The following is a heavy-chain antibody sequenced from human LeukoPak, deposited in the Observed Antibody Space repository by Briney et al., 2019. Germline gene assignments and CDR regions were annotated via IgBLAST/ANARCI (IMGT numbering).Heavy chain of an antibody. D-gene: IGHD5-12*01. V-gene: IGHV5-51*01. J-gene: IGHJ4*02. CDR1: GYTFTSYW. CDR3: VRMGVGYSYAEY. CDR2: IYPDDSDT. Sequence: GESLKISCQGSGYTFTSYWIAWVRQMPGKGLEWMGIIYPDDSDTTYSPSFQGQVTISADKSISTAYLQWGSLKASDSGIYYCVRMGVGYSYAEYWGQGTLVTVPS.